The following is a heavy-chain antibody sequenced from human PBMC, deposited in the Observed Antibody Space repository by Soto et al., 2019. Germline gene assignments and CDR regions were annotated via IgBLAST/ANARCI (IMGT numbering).Heavy chain of an antibody. CDR3: ARDTHDTTGYHSDY. CDR1: GDSISSGGYY. D-gene: IGHD3-22*01. V-gene: IGHV4-31*03. J-gene: IGHJ4*02. Sequence: QVQLQESGPGLVKPSQTLSLTCIVSGDSISSGGYYWSWFRQHPGKGLEWIGCIFHDGSTYYNPSLKSRVTFSVDTSKNQFSLRLSSVTAADTAVYYCARDTHDTTGYHSDYWGQGTLVTVSS. CDR2: IFHDGST.